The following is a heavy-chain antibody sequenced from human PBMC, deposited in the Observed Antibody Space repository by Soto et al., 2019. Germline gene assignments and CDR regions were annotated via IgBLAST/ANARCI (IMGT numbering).Heavy chain of an antibody. CDR3: AREIAAADFDY. CDR1: GFSFSSYN. Sequence: GGSLRLSCAASGFSFSSYNMNWVRQAPGKGLEWISYISTSGAKYYADSVKGRFTISRNNAENSLYLQMNSLRDEDTALYYCAREIAAADFDYWGQGTPVTVSS. D-gene: IGHD6-13*01. J-gene: IGHJ4*02. CDR2: ISTSGAK. V-gene: IGHV3-48*02.